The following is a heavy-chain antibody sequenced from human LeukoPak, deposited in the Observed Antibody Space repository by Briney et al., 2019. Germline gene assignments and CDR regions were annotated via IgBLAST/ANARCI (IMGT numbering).Heavy chain of an antibody. V-gene: IGHV4-39*01. Sequence: KPSETLSLTCTVSGGSISSSSYYWGWIRQPPGKGLEWIGSIYYSGSTYYNPSLKSRVTISVDTSKKQVSQKLRSVTAADTAVYYCARHAEYSSTDDVGGYVDYWGQGTLVTVSS. D-gene: IGHD6-6*01. CDR2: IYYSGST. J-gene: IGHJ4*02. CDR3: ARHAEYSSTDDVGGYVDY. CDR1: GGSISSSSYY.